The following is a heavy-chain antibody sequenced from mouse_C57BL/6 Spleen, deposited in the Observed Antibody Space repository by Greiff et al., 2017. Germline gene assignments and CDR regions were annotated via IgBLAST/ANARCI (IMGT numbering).Heavy chain of an antibody. CDR1: GFTFSSYA. CDR2: ISDGGSYT. J-gene: IGHJ2*01. CDR3: ARVLYSNLTDY. Sequence: EVQLVESGGGLVKPGGSLKLSCAASGFTFSSYAMSWVRQTPEKRLEWVATISDGGSYTYYTNNVKGRFTISRDNAKNNLHLQMSHLKTEDTDMYYSARVLYSNLTDYWGQGTTLTVSS. D-gene: IGHD2-5*01. V-gene: IGHV5-4*01.